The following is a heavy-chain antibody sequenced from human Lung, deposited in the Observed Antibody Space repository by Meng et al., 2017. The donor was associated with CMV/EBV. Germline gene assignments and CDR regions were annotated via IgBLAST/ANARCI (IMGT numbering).Heavy chain of an antibody. CDR1: GFSLSNARMG. Sequence: GPTLVKPTETLTLTCTVSGFSLSNARMGVSWIRQPPGKALEWLAHIFSNDEKSYSTSLKSRLTISKDTSKSQVVLTMTNMDPVDTATYYCARGLADYDFWSGYYNYYGMDVWGQGITVTVSS. CDR2: IFSNDEK. J-gene: IGHJ6*02. D-gene: IGHD3-3*01. V-gene: IGHV2-26*01. CDR3: ARGLADYDFWSGYYNYYGMDV.